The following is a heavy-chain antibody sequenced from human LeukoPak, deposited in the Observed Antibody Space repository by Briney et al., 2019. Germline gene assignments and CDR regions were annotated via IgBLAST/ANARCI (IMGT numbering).Heavy chain of an antibody. V-gene: IGHV3-23*01. CDR3: AKQLGYCSDGSCYFPY. CDR2: ISNNGGFT. D-gene: IGHD2-15*01. Sequence: GGSLRLSCAASGFTFSSSAMSWVRRAPGKGLEWVSAISNNGGFTYYADSVQGRFTISRDNSKSTLCLQMNSLRAEDTAVYYCAKQLGYCSDGSCYFPYWGQGTLVTVSS. CDR1: GFTFSSSA. J-gene: IGHJ4*02.